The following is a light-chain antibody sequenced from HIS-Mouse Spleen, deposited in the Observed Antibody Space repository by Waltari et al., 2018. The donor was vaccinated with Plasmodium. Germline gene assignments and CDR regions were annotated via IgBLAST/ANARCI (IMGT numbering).Light chain of an antibody. CDR1: QSVRSN. CDR2: GAS. J-gene: IGKJ3*01. CDR3: QQYNNWSFT. V-gene: IGKV3-15*01. Sequence: EIVMTQSPATLSVSPGERATLPCRASQSVRSNLAWYQQKPGQAPRLRIYGASTRATGIPARFSGSGSGTEFTLTISSLQSEDFAVYYCQQYNNWSFTFGPGTKVDIK.